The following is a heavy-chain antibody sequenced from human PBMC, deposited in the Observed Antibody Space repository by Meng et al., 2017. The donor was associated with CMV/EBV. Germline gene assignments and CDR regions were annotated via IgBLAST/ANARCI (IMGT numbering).Heavy chain of an antibody. J-gene: IGHJ4*02. Sequence: GGSLRLSCAASAFTFSSYTMNWVRQAPGKGLEWVSSISSSSSYIYYADSVRGRFTISRDNAENSLYLQMNSLRAEDTAVYYCAKPLTAVVVPTPFDYWGQGTLVTVSS. V-gene: IGHV3-21*01. CDR2: ISSSSSYI. CDR1: AFTFSSYT. CDR3: AKPLTAVVVPTPFDY. D-gene: IGHD3-22*01.